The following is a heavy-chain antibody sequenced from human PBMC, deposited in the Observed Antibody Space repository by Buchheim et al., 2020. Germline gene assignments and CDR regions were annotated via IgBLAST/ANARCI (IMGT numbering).Heavy chain of an antibody. CDR2: INPNSGGT. CDR1: GYTFTGYY. V-gene: IGHV1-2*04. J-gene: IGHJ6*02. D-gene: IGHD3-22*01. Sequence: QVQLVQSGAEVKKPGASVKVSCKASGYTFTGYYMHWVRQAPGQGLEGMGWINPNSGGTNYAQKFQGWVTITRDTSNSTAYMELSRLRSDDTAVYYCARARRYYDSFAGPSYGMDVWGQGTT. CDR3: ARARRYYDSFAGPSYGMDV.